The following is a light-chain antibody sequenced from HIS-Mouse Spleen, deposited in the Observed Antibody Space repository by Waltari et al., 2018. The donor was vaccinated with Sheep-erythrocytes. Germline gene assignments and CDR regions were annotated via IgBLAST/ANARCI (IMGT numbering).Light chain of an antibody. CDR1: KLGDKY. CDR3: QQYNSYSWT. Sequence: SYELTQPPSVSVSPGQTASITCSGDKLGDKYACWYQQKPGQSPVLVIYQDSKRPSGIPERFSGSNSGNTATLTISSLQPDDFATYYCQQYNSYSWTFGQGTK. J-gene: IGLJ3*02. CDR2: QDS. V-gene: IGLV3-1*01.